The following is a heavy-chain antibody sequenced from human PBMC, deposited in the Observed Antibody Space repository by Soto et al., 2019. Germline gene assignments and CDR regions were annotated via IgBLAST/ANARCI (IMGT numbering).Heavy chain of an antibody. D-gene: IGHD3-10*01. Sequence: SETLSLTCTVSGGSISTGGYYWSWIRQHPGKGLEWIGYIYYSGSAYYNPSLQSRLTMSVDTSKNQFSLKLNSVTAADTAVYYCARFYYASGSLIVRAPHYWGQGTLVTVS. V-gene: IGHV4-31*03. J-gene: IGHJ4*02. CDR2: IYYSGSA. CDR1: GGSISTGGYY. CDR3: ARFYYASGSLIVRAPHY.